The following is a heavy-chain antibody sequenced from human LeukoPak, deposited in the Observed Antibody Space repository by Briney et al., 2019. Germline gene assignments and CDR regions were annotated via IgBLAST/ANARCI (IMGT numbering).Heavy chain of an antibody. CDR3: AREPYCSNTSCYLPIDY. CDR1: GFTFSSYS. V-gene: IGHV3-48*01. J-gene: IGHJ4*02. CDR2: VSSSSSTI. Sequence: PGGSLRLSCAASGFTFSSYSMNWVRQAPGKGLEWVSYVSSSSSTIYYADSVKGRFTISRDNAKNSLYLQMNSLRAEDTAVYYCAREPYCSNTSCYLPIDYWGQGTLVTVSS. D-gene: IGHD2-2*01.